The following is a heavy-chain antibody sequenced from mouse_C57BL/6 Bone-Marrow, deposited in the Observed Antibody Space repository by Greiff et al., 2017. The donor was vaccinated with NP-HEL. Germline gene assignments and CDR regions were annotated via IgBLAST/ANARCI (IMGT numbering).Heavy chain of an antibody. CDR3: VYDYGGGYYFGY. Sequence: VQLKESVAELVRPGASVKLSCTASGFNIKNTYMHWVKQRPEQGLEWIGRIDPANGNTKYAPKFQGKATITADTSSNTAYLQLSNLTSEDTAIYYCVYDYGGGYYFGYWGQGTTLTVSS. D-gene: IGHD2-4*01. J-gene: IGHJ2*01. CDR1: GFNIKNTY. CDR2: IDPANGNT. V-gene: IGHV14-3*01.